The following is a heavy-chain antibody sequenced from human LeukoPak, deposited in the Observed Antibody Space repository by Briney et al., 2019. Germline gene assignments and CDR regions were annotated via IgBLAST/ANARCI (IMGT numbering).Heavy chain of an antibody. V-gene: IGHV1-2*02. Sequence: ASVKVSCTASGYMFTGYYIHCVRQTPGQGLECMVCINPNSGDTDYAQNFQGSVTMTRDTSTGTAYMEVSRLRSDDTAVYYCARRDINTWAIDYWGQGTLVTVSS. CDR1: GYMFTGYY. J-gene: IGHJ4*02. D-gene: IGHD2-15*01. CDR2: INPNSGDT. CDR3: ARRDINTWAIDY.